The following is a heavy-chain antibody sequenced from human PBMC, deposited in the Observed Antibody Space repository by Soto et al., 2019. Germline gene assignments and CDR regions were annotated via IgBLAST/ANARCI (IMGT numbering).Heavy chain of an antibody. CDR1: GYTFTSYY. Sequence: QVQLVQSGAEVKKPGASVKVSCKASGYTFTSYYMHWVRQAPGQGLEWMGIINPSGGSTSYAQKSQGRVTMTRDTSTSTAYRELSSLRSEDTAVYYCARGGSGSYYWYYWGQGTLVTVSS. CDR2: INPSGGST. CDR3: ARGGSGSYYWYY. D-gene: IGHD3-10*01. J-gene: IGHJ4*02. V-gene: IGHV1-46*01.